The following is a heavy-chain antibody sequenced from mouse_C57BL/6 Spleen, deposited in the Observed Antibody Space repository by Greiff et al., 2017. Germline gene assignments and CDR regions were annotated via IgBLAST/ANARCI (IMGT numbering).Heavy chain of an antibody. D-gene: IGHD1-1*01. CDR2: IYPGSGST. J-gene: IGHJ2*01. V-gene: IGHV1-55*01. CDR3: ARSTTVVEGYYIDD. Sequence: QVQLQQPGAELVKPGASVKMSCKASGYTFTSYWITWVKQRPGQGLEWIGDIYPGSGSTNYNETFKSKATLTVDTSSSTAYMQLSSLTSDDSAVYYCARSTTVVEGYYIDDWGQGTTLTVAS. CDR1: GYTFTSYW.